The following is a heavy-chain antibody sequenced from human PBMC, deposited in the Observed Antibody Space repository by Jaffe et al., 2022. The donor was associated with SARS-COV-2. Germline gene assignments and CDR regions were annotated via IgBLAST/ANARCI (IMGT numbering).Heavy chain of an antibody. J-gene: IGHJ6*02. Sequence: EVQLVESGGGLVKPGGSLRLSCAASGFTFSSYSMNWVRQAPGKGLEWVSSISSSSSYIYYADSVKGRFTISRDNAKNSLYLQMNSLRAEDTAVYYCANQDGDYVNYYGMDVWGQGTTVTVSS. CDR2: ISSSSSYI. CDR3: ANQDGDYVNYYGMDV. CDR1: GFTFSSYS. D-gene: IGHD4-17*01. V-gene: IGHV3-21*01.